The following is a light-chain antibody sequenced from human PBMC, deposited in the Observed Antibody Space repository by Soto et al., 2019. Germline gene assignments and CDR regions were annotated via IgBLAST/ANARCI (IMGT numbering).Light chain of an antibody. CDR3: SSYTSSSTIV. J-gene: IGLJ2*01. CDR2: DVS. V-gene: IGLV2-14*01. CDR1: SSDVGGYNY. Sequence: QAVVTQPASVSGSPGQSITISCTGSSSDVGGYNYVSWYQQHPGKAPKLMIYDVSDRPSAVSNRFSGSKSGYTASLTISGLQADDEADYYCSSYTSSSTIVFGGGTKVTVL.